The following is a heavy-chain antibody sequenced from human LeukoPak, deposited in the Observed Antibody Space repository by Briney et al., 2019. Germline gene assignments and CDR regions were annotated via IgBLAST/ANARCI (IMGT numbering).Heavy chain of an antibody. CDR2: IWYDGSNK. D-gene: IGHD4-17*01. V-gene: IGHV3-33*06. CDR1: GFTFSSYG. J-gene: IGHJ4*02. CDR3: AKPGDDYGDSGYFDY. Sequence: GGSLRLSCAASGFTFSSYGMHWVRQAPGKGLEWVAVIWYDGSNKYYADPVKGRFTISRDNSKNTLYLQMNSLRAEDTAVYYCAKPGDDYGDSGYFDYWGQGTLVTVSS.